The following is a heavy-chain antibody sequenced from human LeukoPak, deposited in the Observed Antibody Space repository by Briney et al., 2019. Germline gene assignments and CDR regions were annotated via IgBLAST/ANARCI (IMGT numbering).Heavy chain of an antibody. V-gene: IGHV3-20*04. D-gene: IGHD2-15*01. J-gene: IGHJ6*02. CDR1: GFTFDDYG. CDR3: ARDRSDSLRDYGMDV. Sequence: PGGSLRLSCAASGFTFDDYGMGWVRQAPGKGLEWVSGINWNGGSTGYADSVKGRFTISRDNAKNSLYLQMNSLRAEDTALYYCARDRSDSLRDYGMDVWGQGTTVTVSS. CDR2: INWNGGST.